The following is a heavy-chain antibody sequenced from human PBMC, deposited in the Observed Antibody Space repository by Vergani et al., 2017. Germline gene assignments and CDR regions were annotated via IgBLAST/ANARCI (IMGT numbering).Heavy chain of an antibody. CDR1: GGSVSSGSYY. J-gene: IGHJ4*02. V-gene: IGHV4-61*10. Sequence: QVQLQESGPGLVKPSETLSLTCTVSGGSVSSGSYYWSWIRQPAGKGLEWIGYIYYSGSTNYNPSLKSRITISVDTSKNQFSLKLSSVTAADTAVYYCARKLYGGNPFDYWGQGTLVTVSS. CDR2: IYYSGST. CDR3: ARKLYGGNPFDY. D-gene: IGHD4-23*01.